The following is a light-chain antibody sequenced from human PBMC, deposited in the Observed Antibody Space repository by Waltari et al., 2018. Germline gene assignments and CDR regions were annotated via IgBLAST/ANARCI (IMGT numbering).Light chain of an antibody. V-gene: IGLV2-14*01. J-gene: IGLJ2*01. CDR1: SLDVGGYNY. CDR3: SSYTSSSTLV. Sequence: QSALTQPASVSGSPGQSITISCTGTSLDVGGYNYVSWYQQHPGKAPKLMIYDVSKRPPGVSNRFSGSKSGNTASLTISGLQAEDEADYYCSSYTSSSTLVFGGGTKLTVL. CDR2: DVS.